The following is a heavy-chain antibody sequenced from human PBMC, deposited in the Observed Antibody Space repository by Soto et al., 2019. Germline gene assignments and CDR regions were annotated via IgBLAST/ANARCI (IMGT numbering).Heavy chain of an antibody. J-gene: IGHJ6*02. CDR3: ARDIQDTAMVTYYYYGMDV. V-gene: IGHV3-33*01. CDR2: IWYEGSKK. CDR1: GFTFSSYG. D-gene: IGHD5-18*01. Sequence: QPGGSLRLSCAESGFTFSSYGMHWVRQAPGKGLEGVAVIWYEGSKKYYADSVKGRFNISRDNSKNTLYLQMNSLRAEDTAVYYCARDIQDTAMVTYYYYGMDVWGQGTTVTVS.